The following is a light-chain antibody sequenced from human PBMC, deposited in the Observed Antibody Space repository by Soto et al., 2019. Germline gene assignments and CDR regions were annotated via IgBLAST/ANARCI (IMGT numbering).Light chain of an antibody. J-gene: IGKJ5*01. CDR3: QQADTFPIT. CDR1: QSVSSN. Sequence: EIVMTQSPVTLSVSPGERVTLSCRASQSVSSNLAWYQQKPGQAPSLLIYGAFTRATGIPARFSGTGSGTEFTLTISSLQSEDFATYYCQQADTFPITFGQGTRLEI. V-gene: IGKV3-15*01. CDR2: GAF.